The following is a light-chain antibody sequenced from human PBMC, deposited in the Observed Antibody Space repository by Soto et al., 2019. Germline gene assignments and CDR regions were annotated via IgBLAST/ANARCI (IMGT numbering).Light chain of an antibody. Sequence: EIVLTQSPATLSLSPGERATLSCRASQSVSTYLARYQQKPGHAPRLLIYEASNRATGIPARFSGSGSGTDFTLTISSLEPEDFAVYYCQQRNIWPPLFTFGPGTKVDVK. CDR2: EAS. V-gene: IGKV3-11*01. CDR1: QSVSTY. J-gene: IGKJ3*01. CDR3: QQRNIWPPLFT.